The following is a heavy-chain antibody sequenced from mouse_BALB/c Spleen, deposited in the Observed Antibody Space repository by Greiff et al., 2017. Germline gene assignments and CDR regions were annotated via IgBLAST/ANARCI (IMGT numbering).Heavy chain of an antibody. D-gene: IGHD2-14*01. CDR2: IWSGGST. Sequence: VQRVESGPGLVQPSQSLSISCTASGFTLTSYGVHWVRQSPGKGLEWLGVIWSGGSTDYNAAFISRLSISKDNSKSQVFFKMNSLQANDTAIYYCARSTRGTTWFAYWGQGTLVTVSA. V-gene: IGHV2-2*02. J-gene: IGHJ3*01. CDR3: ARSTRGTTWFAY. CDR1: GFTLTSYG.